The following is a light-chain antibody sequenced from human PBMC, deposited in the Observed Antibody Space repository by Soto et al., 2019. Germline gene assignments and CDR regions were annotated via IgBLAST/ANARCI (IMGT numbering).Light chain of an antibody. CDR3: QQYGSSFT. V-gene: IGKV3-20*01. CDR2: GAS. CDR1: QSVSSSY. J-gene: IGKJ5*01. Sequence: EIMLTQSPGTVSLSPGERATLSCRASQSVSSSYLAWYQQKPGQAPRLLIYGASSRATGIPDRFSGSGSGTDFTLTISRLEPEDFAVYYCQQYGSSFTFGQGTRLEIK.